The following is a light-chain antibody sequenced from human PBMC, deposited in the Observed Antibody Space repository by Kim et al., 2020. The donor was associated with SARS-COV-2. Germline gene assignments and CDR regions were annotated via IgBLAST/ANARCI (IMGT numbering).Light chain of an antibody. CDR3: QAWDSSTVV. V-gene: IGLV3-1*01. CDR1: KLGDEY. CDR2: QDS. Sequence: VSPGPTASITWSGDKLGDEYAWWYQQKPGQSPVLVIYQDSKRPSGIPERFSGSNSGNTATLTISGTQAMDEADYYCQAWDSSTVVFGGGTQLTVL. J-gene: IGLJ2*01.